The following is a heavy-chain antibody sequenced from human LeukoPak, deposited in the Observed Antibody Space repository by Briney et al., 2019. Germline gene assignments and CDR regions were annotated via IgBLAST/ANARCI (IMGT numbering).Heavy chain of an antibody. Sequence: PGGSLRLSCAASGFTFSSYEMNWVRQAPGKGLEWVSYISSSGSTIYYADSVKGRFTISRDSAKNSLYLQMNSLRAEDTAVYYCARPSGTGYIDYWGQGTLVTVSS. V-gene: IGHV3-48*03. CDR1: GFTFSSYE. J-gene: IGHJ4*02. CDR3: ARPSGTGYIDY. CDR2: ISSSGSTI. D-gene: IGHD3/OR15-3a*01.